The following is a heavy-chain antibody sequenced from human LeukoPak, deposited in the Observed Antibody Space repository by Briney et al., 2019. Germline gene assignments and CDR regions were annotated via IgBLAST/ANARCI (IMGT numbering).Heavy chain of an antibody. CDR2: IYYSGRT. V-gene: IGHV4-59*01. CDR3: ARGRWLPNAFHI. D-gene: IGHD5-24*01. Sequence: SETLSLTCTVSGDSINSYYWNWIRQPPGKGLEWIGYIYYSGRTDYNPSLKSRVTISVDTSKHQFSMKLKSVTAADTAVYFCARGRWLPNAFHIWGQGTMVTVFS. CDR1: GDSINSYY. J-gene: IGHJ3*02.